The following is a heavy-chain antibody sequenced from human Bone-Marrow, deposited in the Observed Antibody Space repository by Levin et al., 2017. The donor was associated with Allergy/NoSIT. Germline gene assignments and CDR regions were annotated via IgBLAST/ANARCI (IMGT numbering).Heavy chain of an antibody. CDR1: GFTLSSYA. V-gene: IGHV3-23*01. CDR3: AKVPRGVVAVFYYFDC. J-gene: IGHJ4*02. Sequence: GGSLRLSCAASGFTLSSYAMSWVRQAPGKGLEWVSAISGSGGSTYYADSVKGRFTISRDNSKNTLYLQMNSLRAEDTAVYYCAKVPRGVVAVFYYFDCWGQGTLVTVSS. CDR2: ISGSGGST. D-gene: IGHD2-15*01.